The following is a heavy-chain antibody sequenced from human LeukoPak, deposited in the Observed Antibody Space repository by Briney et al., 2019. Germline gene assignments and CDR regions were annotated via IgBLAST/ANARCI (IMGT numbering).Heavy chain of an antibody. CDR1: GGSFSGYY. D-gene: IGHD2-2*01. V-gene: IGHV4-34*01. CDR3: ARGPSWHSTTDY. CDR2: INHSGGT. Sequence: SETLSLTCAVYGGSFSGYYWSWIRQPPGKGLEWIGEINHSGGTNYNPSLKSRVTISVDTSKNQFSLKLSSVTAADTAVYYCARGPSWHSTTDYWGQGTLATVSS. J-gene: IGHJ4*02.